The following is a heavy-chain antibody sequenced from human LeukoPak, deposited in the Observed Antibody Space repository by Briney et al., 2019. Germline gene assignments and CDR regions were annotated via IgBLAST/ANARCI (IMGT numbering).Heavy chain of an antibody. CDR2: ISGGGGST. J-gene: IGHJ4*02. D-gene: IGHD1-26*01. Sequence: GGSLRLSCAASGFTFSSYAMSWVRQAPGKGLEWVSAISGGGGSTYYADSVKGRFTISRDNSKNTPYLQMNSLRAEDTAVYYCAKGSKWELLGGFDYWGQGTLVTVSS. CDR3: AKGSKWELLGGFDY. CDR1: GFTFSSYA. V-gene: IGHV3-23*01.